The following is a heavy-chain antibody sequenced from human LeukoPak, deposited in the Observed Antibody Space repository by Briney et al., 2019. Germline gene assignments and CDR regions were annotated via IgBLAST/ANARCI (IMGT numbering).Heavy chain of an antibody. D-gene: IGHD3-22*01. CDR3: ARGGRYYDSSGYYSIDY. Sequence: PSQTLSLTCTVSGCSISSGSYYWSWIRQPAGKGLEWIGRIYTSGSTNYNPSLKSRVTISVDTTKNQFSLQLSSVPAADTAVYYCARGGRYYDSSGYYSIDYWGQGTLVTVSS. J-gene: IGHJ4*02. V-gene: IGHV4-61*02. CDR1: GCSISSGSYY. CDR2: IYTSGST.